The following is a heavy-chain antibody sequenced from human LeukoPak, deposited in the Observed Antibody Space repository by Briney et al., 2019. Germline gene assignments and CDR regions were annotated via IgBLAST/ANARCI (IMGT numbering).Heavy chain of an antibody. J-gene: IGHJ4*02. CDR1: GYTFTSYA. CDR2: INTNTGNP. V-gene: IGHV7-4-1*02. Sequence: GASVKVSCKASGYTFTSYAMNWVRQAPGQGLEWMGWINTNTGNPTYAQGFTGRFVFSLDTSVSTAYLQISSLKAEDTAVYYCARDGVVTSITMIPSGQAVDYWGQGTLVTVSS. D-gene: IGHD3-22*01. CDR3: ARDGVVTSITMIPSGQAVDY.